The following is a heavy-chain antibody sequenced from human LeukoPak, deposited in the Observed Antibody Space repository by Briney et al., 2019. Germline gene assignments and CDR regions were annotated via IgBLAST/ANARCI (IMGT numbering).Heavy chain of an antibody. Sequence: GGSLRLSCAGSGFTFGGYTMSWVRQAPGKGLQWVSTITSGGDYMYYSDPVKGRFTISRDDSKNSLYLHMNSLRAEDTAVYYCARVSIFGVVIANDYWGQGTVVTVSS. CDR2: ITSGGDYM. D-gene: IGHD3-16*02. CDR1: GFTFGGYT. CDR3: ARVSIFGVVIANDY. J-gene: IGHJ4*02. V-gene: IGHV3-21*01.